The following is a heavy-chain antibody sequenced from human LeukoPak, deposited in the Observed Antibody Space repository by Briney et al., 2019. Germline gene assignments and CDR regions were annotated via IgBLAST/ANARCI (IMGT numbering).Heavy chain of an antibody. CDR1: GGSISTYY. J-gene: IGHJ4*02. V-gene: IGHV4-59*01. Sequence: ETLSLTCTVSGGSISTYYWNWIRQPPGKGLEWIGYIYYSGATNYNPSLKSRVTISVDTPKNQFSLKLSSVTAADTAVYYCARGVYIAAAKYGFWGQGTLVTVSS. CDR3: ARGVYIAAAKYGF. D-gene: IGHD6-13*01. CDR2: IYYSGAT.